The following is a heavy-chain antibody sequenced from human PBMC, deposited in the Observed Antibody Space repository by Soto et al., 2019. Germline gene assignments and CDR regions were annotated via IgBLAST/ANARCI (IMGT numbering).Heavy chain of an antibody. CDR1: GYTFTGYY. D-gene: IGHD5-12*01. Sequence: ASVKVSCKASGYTFTGYYMHWVRQAPGQGLEWMGWINPNSGGTNYAQKFQGRVTMTRDTSISTDYMELSRLRSDDTAVYYCARGRYGGYVKAFDYWGQGNLVPVSS. V-gene: IGHV1-2*02. J-gene: IGHJ4*02. CDR3: ARGRYGGYVKAFDY. CDR2: INPNSGGT.